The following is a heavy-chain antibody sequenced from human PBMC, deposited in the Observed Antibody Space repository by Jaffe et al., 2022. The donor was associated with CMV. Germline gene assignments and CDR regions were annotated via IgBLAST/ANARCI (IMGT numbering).Heavy chain of an antibody. CDR2: ISSSGSTI. Sequence: EVQLVESGGGLVQPGGSLRLSCAASGFTFSSYEMNWVRQAPGKGLEWVSYISSSGSTIYYADSVKGRFTISRDNAKNSLYLQMNSLRAEDTAVYYCARASTTVVTINWFDPWGQGTLVTVSS. V-gene: IGHV3-48*03. J-gene: IGHJ5*02. D-gene: IGHD4-17*01. CDR1: GFTFSSYE. CDR3: ARASTTVVTINWFDP.